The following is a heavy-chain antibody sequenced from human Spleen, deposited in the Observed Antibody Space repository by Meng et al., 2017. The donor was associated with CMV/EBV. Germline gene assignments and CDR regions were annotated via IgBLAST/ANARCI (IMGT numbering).Heavy chain of an antibody. J-gene: IGHJ5*02. CDR3: ARGGPTRPFTVTTGWFDP. CDR2: ISSSSSYI. D-gene: IGHD4-11*01. CDR1: GFTFSDHY. V-gene: IGHV3-21*01. Sequence: GGSLRLSCAASGFTFSDHYMDWVRQAPGKGLEWVSSISSSSSYIYYADSVKGRFTISRDNAKNSLYLQMNSLRAEDTAVYYCARGGPTRPFTVTTGWFDPWGQGTLVTVSS.